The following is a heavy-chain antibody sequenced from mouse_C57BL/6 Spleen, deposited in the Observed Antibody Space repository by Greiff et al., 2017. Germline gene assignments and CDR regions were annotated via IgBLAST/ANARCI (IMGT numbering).Heavy chain of an antibody. J-gene: IGHJ4*01. CDR1: GFNIKDDY. CDR2: IDPENGDT. Sequence: VQLQQSGAELVRPGASVKLSCTASGFNIKDDYMHWVKQRPEPGLEWIGWIDPENGDTEYASKFQGKATITADTSSNTAYLQLSSLTSEDTAVYYCTTDGSSYAMDYWGQGTSVTVSS. V-gene: IGHV14-4*01. D-gene: IGHD2-3*01. CDR3: TTDGSSYAMDY.